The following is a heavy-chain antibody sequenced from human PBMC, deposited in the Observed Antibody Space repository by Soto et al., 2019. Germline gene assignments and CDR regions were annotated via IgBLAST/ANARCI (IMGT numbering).Heavy chain of an antibody. Sequence: SETLALACAVYGGCFSGYYWSGIRQRPGKGLEWIGEINHSGSTKYNPSLKSRVTISVDTSKNHFSLKLSSVTAADTAVYYCESAPQTAARPKPLDYSGQGTLVTVSS. CDR1: GGCFSGYY. CDR2: INHSGST. V-gene: IGHV4-34*01. J-gene: IGHJ4*02. D-gene: IGHD6-6*01. CDR3: ESAPQTAARPKPLDY.